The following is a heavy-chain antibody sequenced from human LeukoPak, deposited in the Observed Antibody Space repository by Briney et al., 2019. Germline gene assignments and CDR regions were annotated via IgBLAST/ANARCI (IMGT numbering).Heavy chain of an antibody. J-gene: IGHJ4*02. CDR3: ARDFGYF. D-gene: IGHD3-10*01. CDR2: ISSSRSII. CDR1: LFTFSIYK. V-gene: IGHV3-48*03. Sequence: GGTLRLSCAVSLFTFSIYKMKCVREAPGKGREWFSYISSSRSIIYYSDSVKARFTISRDNAKTSLYLQMNSLRAEDTAVYYCARDFGYFWGQGALVTVSS.